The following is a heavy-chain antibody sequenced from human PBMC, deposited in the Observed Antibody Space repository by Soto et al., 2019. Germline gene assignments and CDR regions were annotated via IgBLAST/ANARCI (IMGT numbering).Heavy chain of an antibody. CDR3: ARVKGSGYHNWFDP. V-gene: IGHV1-18*01. Sequence: ASVKVSCKASGYTFASYGISWVRQAPGQGLEWKGWISAYNGNTNYAQKLQGRVTMTTDTSTSTAYKELRSLRSDDTAVYYCARVKGSGYHNWFDPWGQGTLVTVSS. D-gene: IGHD3-22*01. CDR2: ISAYNGNT. CDR1: GYTFASYG. J-gene: IGHJ5*02.